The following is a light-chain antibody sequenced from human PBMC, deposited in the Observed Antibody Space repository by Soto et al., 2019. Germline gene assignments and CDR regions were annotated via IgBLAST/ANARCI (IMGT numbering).Light chain of an antibody. Sequence: EIVMTQSPATLSVSPGEGATLSCRASQSVHRDLAWYQQKRGQAPRLLIYDASTRATGIPARFSGSGSGTEFTLTISSLQSEDFAVYYCQQYTNWPPLTFGGGTKVKI. CDR2: DAS. CDR3: QQYTNWPPLT. J-gene: IGKJ4*01. V-gene: IGKV3-15*01. CDR1: QSVHRD.